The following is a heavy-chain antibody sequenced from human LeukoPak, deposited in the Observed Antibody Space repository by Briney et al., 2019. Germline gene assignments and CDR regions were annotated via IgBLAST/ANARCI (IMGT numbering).Heavy chain of an antibody. V-gene: IGHV4-4*07. D-gene: IGHD2-8*01. CDR1: GASISYFY. CDR3: ASQLQDIVLMVYEASFDY. CDR2: ISSSGST. Sequence: SETLSLTCSVSGASISYFYWSWIRQAAGKGLEWIGRISSSGSTDYNASLKSRVTMSVDTSKNQFSLKLSSVTAADTAVYYCASQLQDIVLMVYEASFDYWGQGTLVTVSS. J-gene: IGHJ4*02.